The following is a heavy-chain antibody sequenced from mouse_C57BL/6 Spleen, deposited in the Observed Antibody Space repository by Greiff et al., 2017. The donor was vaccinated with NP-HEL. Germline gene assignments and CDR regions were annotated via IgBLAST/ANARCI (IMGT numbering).Heavy chain of an antibody. V-gene: IGHV1-62-2*01. D-gene: IGHD1-1*01. CDR1: GYTFTEYT. Sequence: QVQLQQSGAELVKPGASVKLSCKASGYTFTEYTIHWVKQRSGQGLEWIGWFYPGSGSIKYNEKFKDKATLTADKSSSTVYMELSRLTSEDSAVYFCARHEVLNYYGSSYFDYWGQGTTLTVSS. CDR2: FYPGSGSI. J-gene: IGHJ2*01. CDR3: ARHEVLNYYGSSYFDY.